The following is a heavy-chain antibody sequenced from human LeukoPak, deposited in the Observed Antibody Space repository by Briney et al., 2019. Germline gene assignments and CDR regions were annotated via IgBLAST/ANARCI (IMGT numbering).Heavy chain of an antibody. CDR2: ICTSGST. V-gene: IGHV4-61*02. Sequence: SQTLSLTCTVSGGSISSGSYYWSWIRQPAGKGLEWIGRICTSGSTNYNPSLKSRVTISVDTSKNQFSLKLSSVTAADTAVYYCAREKTTVTTIFDYWGQGTLVTVSS. J-gene: IGHJ4*02. CDR3: AREKTTVTTIFDY. D-gene: IGHD4-17*01. CDR1: GGSISSGSYY.